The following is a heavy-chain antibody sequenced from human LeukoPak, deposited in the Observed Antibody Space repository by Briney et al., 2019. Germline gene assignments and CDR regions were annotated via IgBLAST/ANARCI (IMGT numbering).Heavy chain of an antibody. Sequence: GAVRVSCVESGYTFTEYYRHWVRQAPGEGVEWMGWFNPKSGGRSYAQSFHVRVTLTSSTSISTAYMYLSRLRPDDTAVYYCATGERLVPAAMWFDYWGQGTLVTVSS. CDR3: ATGERLVPAAMWFDY. V-gene: IGHV1-2*02. CDR1: GYTFTEYY. J-gene: IGHJ4*02. CDR2: FNPKSGGR. D-gene: IGHD2-2*01.